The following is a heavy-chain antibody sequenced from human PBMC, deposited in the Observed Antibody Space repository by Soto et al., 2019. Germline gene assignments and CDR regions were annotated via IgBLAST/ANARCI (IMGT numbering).Heavy chain of an antibody. CDR1: GFTFSSYG. D-gene: IGHD2-15*01. CDR3: ANDDGGSNDYSLRYYYHMDF. CDR2: ISYDGSNK. Sequence: QVQLVESGGGVVQPGRSLSLSCAASGFTFSSYGMHWVRQAPGKGLQWVALISYDGSNKYYVDSVRGRFTISRDNSKNTLYLQMNSLRAEDTAVYYCANDDGGSNDYSLRYYYHMDFWGKGTTVTVSS. J-gene: IGHJ6*03. V-gene: IGHV3-30*18.